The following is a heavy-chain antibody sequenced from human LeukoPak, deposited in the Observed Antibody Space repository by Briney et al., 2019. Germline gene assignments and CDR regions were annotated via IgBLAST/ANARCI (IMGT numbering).Heavy chain of an antibody. J-gene: IGHJ6*03. CDR2: INHSGST. D-gene: IGHD6-13*01. CDR3: ARGNLIRYSSSWQPPPSYYMDV. Sequence: SETLSLTCAVYGGSFSGYYWSWIRQPPGKGLEWIGEINHSGSTNYNPSLRSRVTISVDTSKNQFSLKLSSVTAADTAVYYCARGNLIRYSSSWQPPPSYYMDVWGKGTTVTVSS. CDR1: GGSFSGYY. V-gene: IGHV4-34*01.